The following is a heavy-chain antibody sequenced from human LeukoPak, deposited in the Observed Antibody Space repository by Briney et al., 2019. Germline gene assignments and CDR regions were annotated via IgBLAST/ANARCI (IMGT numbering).Heavy chain of an antibody. CDR1: GGSIRSSYYY. CDR2: IYDSGST. Sequence: SETLSLTCTVSGGSIRSSYYYWGWLRQPPGKGLEWIGSIYDSGSTYYNPSLKTRVTISVDTSKNQFSLKLNSVTAADTAVYYCARKGGSRPNDAFDIWGQGTMVTVSS. CDR3: ARKGGSRPNDAFDI. V-gene: IGHV4-39*01. J-gene: IGHJ3*02. D-gene: IGHD2-15*01.